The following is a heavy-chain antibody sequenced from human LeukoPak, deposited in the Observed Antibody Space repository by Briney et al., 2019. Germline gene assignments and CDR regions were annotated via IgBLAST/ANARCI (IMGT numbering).Heavy chain of an antibody. Sequence: ASVKVSCKASGYTFTSYGISWVRQAPGQGLEWMGWISTYNGNTNYAQKPQGRVTMTTDTSTSTAYMELRSLRSDDTAVYYCARDAHQIAGHYYYYGMDVWGQGTTVTASS. CDR3: ARDAHQIAGHYYYYGMDV. CDR2: ISTYNGNT. V-gene: IGHV1-18*01. D-gene: IGHD6-13*01. CDR1: GYTFTSYG. J-gene: IGHJ6*02.